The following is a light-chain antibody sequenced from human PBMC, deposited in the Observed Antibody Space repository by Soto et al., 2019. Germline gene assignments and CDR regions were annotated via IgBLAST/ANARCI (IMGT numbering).Light chain of an antibody. CDR2: DAS. V-gene: IGKV1-5*01. CDR3: QQYNSYST. Sequence: DIPMTQSPSTLSTSVGDRVTITCRASQSISSWLAWYQQKPGKAPKLLIYDASSLESGVPSRFRGSGSGTDFSLTISSLHPDDFATYYCQQYNSYSTFGQRTKVEIK. J-gene: IGKJ1*01. CDR1: QSISSW.